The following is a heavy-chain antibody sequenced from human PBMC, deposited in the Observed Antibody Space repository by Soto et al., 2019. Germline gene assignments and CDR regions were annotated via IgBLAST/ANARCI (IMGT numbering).Heavy chain of an antibody. CDR1: GYTFTSYA. D-gene: IGHD5-12*01. Sequence: QVRLVQSGAAVKKPGASVKVSCKASGYTFTSYAMHWVRQAPGQRLEWMGWINAGNGNTKYSQKFQGRVTITRDTSASTAYMELSSLRSEDTAVYYCARDQVGYSGYDGPLWFDPWGQGTLVTVSS. CDR3: ARDQVGYSGYDGPLWFDP. V-gene: IGHV1-3*01. CDR2: INAGNGNT. J-gene: IGHJ5*02.